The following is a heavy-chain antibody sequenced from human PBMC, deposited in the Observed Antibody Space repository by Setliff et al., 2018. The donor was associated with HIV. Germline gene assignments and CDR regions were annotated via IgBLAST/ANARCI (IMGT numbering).Heavy chain of an antibody. J-gene: IGHJ4*02. D-gene: IGHD6-13*01. CDR3: AGFPLSSSWYFY. V-gene: IGHV4-39*01. CDR2: IYYSGST. Sequence: SETLSLTCTVSGGSISSSGYYWGWIRQPPGKGLEWIGTIYYSGSTYYNPSLKSRVTISVDTSKNQFSLQLSSVTAADTAVYYCAGFPLSSSWYFYWGQGTLVTVSS. CDR1: GGSISSSGYY.